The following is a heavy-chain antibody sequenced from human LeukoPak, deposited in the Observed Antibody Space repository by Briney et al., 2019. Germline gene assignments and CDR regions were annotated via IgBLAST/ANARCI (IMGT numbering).Heavy chain of an antibody. Sequence: GGSLRLSCAASGFTFSNYGMHWVRQAPGKGLEWVAVIWYDGSNKYYADSVKGRFTISRDNSKNTLYLQINSLRAGDTAVYYCARDPIAAVRFDYWGQGTLVTVSS. D-gene: IGHD6-13*01. CDR2: IWYDGSNK. J-gene: IGHJ4*02. CDR1: GFTFSNYG. V-gene: IGHV3-33*01. CDR3: ARDPIAAVRFDY.